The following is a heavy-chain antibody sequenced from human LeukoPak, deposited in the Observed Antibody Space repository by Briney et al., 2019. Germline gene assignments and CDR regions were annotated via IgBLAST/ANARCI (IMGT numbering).Heavy chain of an antibody. CDR3: ARVGGDYDSSGYLNWFDP. D-gene: IGHD3-22*01. CDR1: GYTFTGYY. V-gene: IGHV1-2*02. CDR2: INPNSGGT. Sequence: ASVKVSCKASGYTFTGYYMHWVRQAPGQGLEWMGWINPNSGGTNYAQKFQGRVTMTRDTSISTAYMELSSLRSEDTAVYYCARVGGDYDSSGYLNWFDPWGQGTLVTVSS. J-gene: IGHJ5*02.